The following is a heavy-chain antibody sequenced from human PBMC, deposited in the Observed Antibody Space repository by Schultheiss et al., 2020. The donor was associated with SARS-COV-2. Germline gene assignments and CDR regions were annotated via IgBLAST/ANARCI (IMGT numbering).Heavy chain of an antibody. CDR2: ISGSGGST. CDR1: GFTFSSYA. J-gene: IGHJ3*02. CDR3: ASPASRDGYKIHAFDI. Sequence: GGSLRLSCSASGFTFSSYAMHWVRQAPGKGLEWVSAISGSGGSTYYEDSVKGRFTISREISKNTLYLQMNSLRAEDTAVYYCASPASRDGYKIHAFDIWGQGTMVTVSS. V-gene: IGHV3-23*01. D-gene: IGHD5-24*01.